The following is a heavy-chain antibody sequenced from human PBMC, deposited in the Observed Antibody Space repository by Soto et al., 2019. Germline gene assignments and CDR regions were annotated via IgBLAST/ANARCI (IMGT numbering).Heavy chain of an antibody. CDR2: TPGSGGSA. D-gene: IGHD6-19*01. Sequence: PGGSLRLSCAASGFTFGTYAMNWVRQAPGKGLEWVSSTPGSGGSAYYADSVRGRFTISRDNSKNTVYLQLDSLGPEDSAIYYCAKGGSSGWFYFDFWGQGTQVTVSS. CDR3: AKGGSSGWFYFDF. J-gene: IGHJ4*02. V-gene: IGHV3-23*01. CDR1: GFTFGTYA.